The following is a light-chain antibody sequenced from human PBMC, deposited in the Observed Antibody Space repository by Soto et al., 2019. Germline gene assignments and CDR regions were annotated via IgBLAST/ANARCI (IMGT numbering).Light chain of an antibody. V-gene: IGKV1-27*01. J-gene: IGKJ4*01. Sequence: DIQMTQSPSSLSASVGDRVIITCRASQGIRNYVACYQQKPGKAPKLLISAASTLQSGLPSRFIGSASGTDFSLTISGLQPEDVATYYCQNYDNVHAITFGGGTKVEIK. CDR3: QNYDNVHAIT. CDR2: AAS. CDR1: QGIRNY.